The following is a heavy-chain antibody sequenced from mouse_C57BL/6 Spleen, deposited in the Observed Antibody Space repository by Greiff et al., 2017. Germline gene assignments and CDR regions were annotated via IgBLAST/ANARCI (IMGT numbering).Heavy chain of an antibody. J-gene: IGHJ3*01. V-gene: IGHV1-55*01. CDR3: SRGYYGITLFAY. CDR1: GYTFTSYW. CDR2: IYPGSGST. D-gene: IGHD1-1*01. Sequence: QVQLQQPGAELVKPGASVKMSCKASGYTFTSYWITWVKQRPGQGLEWIGDIYPGSGSTNYNEKFKSKATLTVDTSSSPAYMQLSSLTSEDSAIYYCSRGYYGITLFAYWGQGTLVTVSA.